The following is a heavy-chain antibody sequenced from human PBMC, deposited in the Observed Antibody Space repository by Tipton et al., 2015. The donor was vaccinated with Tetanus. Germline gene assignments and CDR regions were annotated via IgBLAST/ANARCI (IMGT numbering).Heavy chain of an antibody. D-gene: IGHD6-6*01. CDR2: IYYSGST. CDR1: GDSISRGGYF. V-gene: IGHV4-31*03. Sequence: TLSLTCTVSGDSISRGGYFWNWIRQRPGKGPERIGYIYYSGSTYYNPSLKSRLSMSVDTSKNQFSLNLTSVTAADTAVYYCARDQGGGRVVRLNWFDPWGQGTLVTVSS. J-gene: IGHJ5*02. CDR3: ARDQGGGRVVRLNWFDP.